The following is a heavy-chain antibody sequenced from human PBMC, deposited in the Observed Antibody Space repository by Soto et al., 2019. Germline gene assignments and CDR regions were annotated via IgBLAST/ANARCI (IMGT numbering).Heavy chain of an antibody. Sequence: QVQLVESGGGVVQPGRSLRLSCAASGFTFTSYGMHWVRQAPGKGLEWVAVISYGGGNKDYADSVKGRFTISRDNSKNTLYLQMNSLRAEDTAVYYCAKDRRVRGFNGMDVWGQGTTVTVSS. CDR3: AKDRRVRGFNGMDV. CDR2: ISYGGGNK. V-gene: IGHV3-30*18. J-gene: IGHJ6*02. CDR1: GFTFTSYG. D-gene: IGHD3-10*01.